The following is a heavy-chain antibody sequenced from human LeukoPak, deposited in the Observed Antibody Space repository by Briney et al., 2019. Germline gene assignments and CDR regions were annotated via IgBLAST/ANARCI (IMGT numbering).Heavy chain of an antibody. CDR1: GFTFSSYA. D-gene: IGHD2-2*01. CDR3: AKIIVVVPAAPRTPYYYYMDV. CDR2: ISGNGGST. Sequence: PGGSLRLSCAASGFTFSSYAMSWVRQAPGKGLEWVSAISGNGGSTYYADSVKGRFTISRDNSKNTLYLQMNSLRAEDTAVYYCAKIIVVVPAAPRTPYYYYMDVWGKGTTVTVSS. J-gene: IGHJ6*03. V-gene: IGHV3-23*01.